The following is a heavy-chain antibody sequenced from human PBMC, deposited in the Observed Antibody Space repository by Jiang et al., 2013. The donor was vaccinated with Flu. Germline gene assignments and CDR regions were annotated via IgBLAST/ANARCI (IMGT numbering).Heavy chain of an antibody. V-gene: IGHV3-30-3*01. CDR3: ARDNSDYDHDFDY. D-gene: IGHD4-11*01. J-gene: IGHJ4*02. CDR2: ISYDGSNK. CDR1: GFTFSSYA. Sequence: GGGVVQPGRSLRLSCVASGFTFSSYAMHWVRQAPGKGLEWVAVISYDGSNKYYADSVKGRFTISRDNSKNTLYLQMNSLRAEDTAVYYCARDNSDYDHDFDYWGQGTRVTVSS.